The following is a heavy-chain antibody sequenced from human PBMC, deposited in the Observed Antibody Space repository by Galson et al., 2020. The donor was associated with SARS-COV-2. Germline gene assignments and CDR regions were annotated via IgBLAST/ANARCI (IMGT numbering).Heavy chain of an antibody. Sequence: SETLSLTCSVSGASITSGNYYWSWIRHHPGKGPEWIAHIFSSGSAYYNPSLNSPATISIDKSKNLFALELNSVTAADTALYFCARGSCTTAKCYEGAPFDIWGQGTMAIVSA. CDR1: GASITSGNYY. CDR3: ARGSCTTAKCYEGAPFDI. CDR2: IFSSGSA. V-gene: IGHV4-31*01. D-gene: IGHD2-8*01. J-gene: IGHJ3*02.